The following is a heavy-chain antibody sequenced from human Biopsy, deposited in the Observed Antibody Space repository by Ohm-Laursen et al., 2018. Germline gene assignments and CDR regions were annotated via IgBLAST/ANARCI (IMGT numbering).Heavy chain of an antibody. D-gene: IGHD3-22*01. Sequence: SVKVSCKASGYTFTGYHVHWVRQAPGQGLEWMGWINAKTGDANYAQKFQGRATMTRDTSISTAYVDLSSLRSDDTAVYYCTRGGYYYDSLAYYYWFDPWGQGTLVTVSS. J-gene: IGHJ5*02. V-gene: IGHV1-2*02. CDR2: INAKTGDA. CDR1: GYTFTGYH. CDR3: TRGGYYYDSLAYYYWFDP.